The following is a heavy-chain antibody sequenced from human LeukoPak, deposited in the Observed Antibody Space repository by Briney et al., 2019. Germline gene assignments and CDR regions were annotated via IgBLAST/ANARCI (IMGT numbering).Heavy chain of an antibody. J-gene: IGHJ6*02. V-gene: IGHV1-69*13. CDR2: IIPIFGTA. CDR1: GYTFTSYY. Sequence: SVKVSCKASGYTFTSYYMHWVRQAPGQGLEWMGGIIPIFGTANYAQKFQGRVTITADESTSTAYMELSSLRSEDTAVYYCARGYDYVWGSFPRYYYGMDVWGQGTTVTVSS. D-gene: IGHD3-16*01. CDR3: ARGYDYVWGSFPRYYYGMDV.